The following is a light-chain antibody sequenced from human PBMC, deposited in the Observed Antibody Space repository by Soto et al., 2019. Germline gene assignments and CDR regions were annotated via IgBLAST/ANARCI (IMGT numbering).Light chain of an antibody. CDR2: LGS. Sequence: DIVMTQSPLSLSVTPGAPASISCRSSQSLLHSNGYNYLDWYLQKPGQSPQVLIYLGSNRASGVPDRFSGSGSGSDCTLKISRVEAEDVGVYYCMQALQTPITFGHGTRLEIK. CDR3: MQALQTPIT. CDR1: QSLLHSNGYNY. V-gene: IGKV2-28*01. J-gene: IGKJ5*01.